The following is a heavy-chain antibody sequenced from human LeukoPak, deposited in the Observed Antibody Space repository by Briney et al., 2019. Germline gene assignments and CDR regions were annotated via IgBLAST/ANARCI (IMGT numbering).Heavy chain of an antibody. CDR1: GGTFSSYA. CDR3: ARVPLGNRYYYYYYMDV. CDR2: IIPIFGTA. J-gene: IGHJ6*03. Sequence: SVKVSCKASGGTFSSYAISWVRQAPGQGLEWMGRIIPIFGTANYAQKFQGRVTITTDESTSTAYMELSSLRSEDTAVYYCARVPLGNRYYYYYYMDVWGKGTTVTVSS. V-gene: IGHV1-69*05. D-gene: IGHD7-27*01.